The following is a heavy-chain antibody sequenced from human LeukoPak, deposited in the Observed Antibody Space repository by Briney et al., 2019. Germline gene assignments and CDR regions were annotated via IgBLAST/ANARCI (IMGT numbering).Heavy chain of an antibody. CDR1: GGTFSSYA. J-gene: IGHJ4*02. D-gene: IGHD3-22*01. CDR3: ARGEPDYYDSSAGPLDY. Sequence: GSSVKVSYKASGGTFSSYAISWVRQAPGQGLEWMGGIIPIFGTANYAQKFQGRVTITTDESTSTAYMELSSLRSEDTAVYYCARGEPDYYDSSAGPLDYWGQGTLVTVSS. CDR2: IIPIFGTA. V-gene: IGHV1-69*05.